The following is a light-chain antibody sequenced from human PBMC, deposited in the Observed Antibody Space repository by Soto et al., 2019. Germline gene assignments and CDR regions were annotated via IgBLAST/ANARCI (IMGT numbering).Light chain of an antibody. J-gene: IGLJ2*01. CDR2: DTN. CDR3: LVCYSDTVV. Sequence: QAVVTQEPSLTVSPGGTVTLTCTSSTGAVTSGHYPYWFQQKPGQAPRTLIYDTNNKHSWTPARFSGSLPGGKAALTLSGAQPEDEADYYCLVCYSDTVVFGGGTKLTVL. CDR1: TGAVTSGHY. V-gene: IGLV7-46*01.